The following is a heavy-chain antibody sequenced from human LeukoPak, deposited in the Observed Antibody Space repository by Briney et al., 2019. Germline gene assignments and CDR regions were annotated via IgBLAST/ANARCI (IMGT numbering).Heavy chain of an antibody. CDR2: IYYSVST. CDR1: GGPFSGSTYY. V-gene: IGHV4-39*07. D-gene: IGHD3-16*02. CDR3: ARTYDYVWGSYRYAFDY. Sequence: SETLSLTCTVSGGPFSGSTYYWAWIRQPPGKGLEWIGSIYYSVSTYCNPSLKSRITISVDTSNNQFSLNLSSVTAADTAVYYCARTYDYVWGSYRYAFDYWGHGILVTVCS. J-gene: IGHJ4*01.